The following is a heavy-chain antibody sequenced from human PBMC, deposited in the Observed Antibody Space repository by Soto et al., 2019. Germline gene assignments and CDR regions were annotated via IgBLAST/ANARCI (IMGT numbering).Heavy chain of an antibody. CDR1: RYIFTAYF. CDR3: ASHYPGARFDP. Sequence: QVQLVQSGAEVKKPGASVKVSCKAPRYIFTAYFMHWVRQAPGQGLEWMGWINTNNGATHYGLSFQGWVTMTRDTSISTAYMELSSLRSDDTAVYYCASHYPGARFDPWGQGTLVIVSS. J-gene: IGHJ5*02. D-gene: IGHD1-26*01. CDR2: INTNNGAT. V-gene: IGHV1-2*04.